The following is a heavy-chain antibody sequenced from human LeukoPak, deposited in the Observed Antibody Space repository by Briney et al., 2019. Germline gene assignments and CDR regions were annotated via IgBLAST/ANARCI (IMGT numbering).Heavy chain of an antibody. D-gene: IGHD5-12*01. J-gene: IGHJ4*02. V-gene: IGHV1-2*02. CDR2: INPNSGGT. Sequence: ASVKVSCKASGYTFTGYYMHWVRQAPGQGLEWMGWINPNSGGTNYAQKFQGRVTVTRDTSISTAYMELSRLRSDDTAVYYCARVMMATIIPSVYFDYWGQGTLVTVSS. CDR3: ARVMMATIIPSVYFDY. CDR1: GYTFTGYY.